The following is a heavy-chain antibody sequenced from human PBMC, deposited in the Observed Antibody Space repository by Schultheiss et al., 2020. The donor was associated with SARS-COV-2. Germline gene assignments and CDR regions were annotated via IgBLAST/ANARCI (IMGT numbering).Heavy chain of an antibody. CDR2: ILSSGSYT. Sequence: GGSLRLSCAASGFTFSDYYMSWIRQAPGKGLEWVSYILSSGSYTNYADSVKGRFTISRDNSKNTLYLQMNSLRAEDTAVYYCTNSHSSSWYALGYWGQGTLVTVSS. CDR1: GFTFSDYY. CDR3: TNSHSSSWYALGY. J-gene: IGHJ4*02. V-gene: IGHV3-11*06. D-gene: IGHD6-13*01.